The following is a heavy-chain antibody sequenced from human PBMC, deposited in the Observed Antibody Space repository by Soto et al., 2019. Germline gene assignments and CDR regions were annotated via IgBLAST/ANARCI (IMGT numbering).Heavy chain of an antibody. CDR1: GDTFSTYT. CDR2: IIPRSGTS. D-gene: IGHD6-6*01. V-gene: IGHV1-69*12. Sequence: QVQLVQSGAEVKKPGSSVKVSCKASGDTFSTYTITWVRQAPGQGLEWMGGIIPRSGTSNYAQKFRGRVTSTADASTSSACGELILLGPEATAIYYYAREVLVGAPRPPTPAHSPSPTDVSGHGSTVTVSS. CDR3: AREVLVGAPRPPTPAHSPSPTDV. J-gene: IGHJ6*02.